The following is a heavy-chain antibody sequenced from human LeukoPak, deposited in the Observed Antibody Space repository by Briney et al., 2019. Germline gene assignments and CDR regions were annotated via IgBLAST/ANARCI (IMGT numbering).Heavy chain of an antibody. D-gene: IGHD6-19*01. V-gene: IGHV3-23*01. CDR3: AKDTPLTTYTSGWSSNSFDY. J-gene: IGHJ4*02. CDR2: ITGGSGAK. CDR1: GFTLSNFA. Sequence: GGSLRLSCTASGFTLSNFAMSWVRQAPGKGLEWVSTITGGSGAKYYADSVKGRFTISRDNSKDTLYLQMHSLRAEDTAVYFCAKDTPLTTYTSGWSSNSFDYWGQGTLVAVSS.